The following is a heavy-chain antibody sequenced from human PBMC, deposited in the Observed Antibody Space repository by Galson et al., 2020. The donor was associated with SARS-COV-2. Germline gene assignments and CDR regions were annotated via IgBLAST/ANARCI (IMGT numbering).Heavy chain of an antibody. V-gene: IGHV4-38-2*02. J-gene: IGHJ4*02. Sequence: SETLSLTCTVSGYSISSGYYWGWIRQPPGKGLEWIGSNYHSGSTYYNPSLKSRITISVDTSKNQFSLKLISVTAADTAVYCCGYGYSSSWYMGWGQGTLVTVSS. CDR3: GYGYSSSWYMG. CDR1: GYSISSGYY. D-gene: IGHD6-13*01. CDR2: NYHSGST.